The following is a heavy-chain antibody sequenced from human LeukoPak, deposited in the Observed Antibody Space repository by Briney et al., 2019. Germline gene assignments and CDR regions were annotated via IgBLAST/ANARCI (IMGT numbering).Heavy chain of an antibody. D-gene: IGHD4-17*01. V-gene: IGHV4-61*02. Sequence: SQTLSLTCTVSGGSICSGSYYGSWIRQPAGKGLEWIGRTYTSGSTNYNPSLKSRVTISVDTSKNQFSLKLSSVTAADTAVYYCARRYGPYAFDIWGQGTMVTVSS. J-gene: IGHJ3*02. CDR3: ARRYGPYAFDI. CDR1: GGSICSGSYY. CDR2: TYTSGST.